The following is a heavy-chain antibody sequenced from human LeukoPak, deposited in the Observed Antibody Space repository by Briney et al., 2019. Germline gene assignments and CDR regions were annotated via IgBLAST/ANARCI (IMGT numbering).Heavy chain of an antibody. CDR1: GYTFTSYG. Sequence: GASVKVSCKASGYTFTSYGISWVRQAPGQGLEWMGWISAYNGNTNYAQKLQGRVTMTTDTSTSTAYMELRSLRSDDTAVYYCARTGSGKQYYYYYMDVWGKGTTVTVSS. V-gene: IGHV1-18*01. CDR3: ARTGSGKQYYYYYMDV. D-gene: IGHD3-10*01. J-gene: IGHJ6*03. CDR2: ISAYNGNT.